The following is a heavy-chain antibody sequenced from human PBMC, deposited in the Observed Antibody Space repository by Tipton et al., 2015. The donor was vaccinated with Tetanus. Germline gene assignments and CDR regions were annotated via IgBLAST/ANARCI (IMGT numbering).Heavy chain of an antibody. Sequence: QLVQSGAEVKKPGESLKISCQVPGYNFTYYRIDWLRQMPGKGLEWMGNIYPADSETTYGPSFQGQVTISAGRSISTAYLQLTSLKASDTAIYYCARRRSAVLSGSYHYYFDVWGRGTLVTVSS. CDR1: GYNFTYYR. CDR3: ARRRSAVLSGSYHYYFDV. J-gene: IGHJ2*01. V-gene: IGHV5-51*01. D-gene: IGHD3-22*01. CDR2: IYPADSET.